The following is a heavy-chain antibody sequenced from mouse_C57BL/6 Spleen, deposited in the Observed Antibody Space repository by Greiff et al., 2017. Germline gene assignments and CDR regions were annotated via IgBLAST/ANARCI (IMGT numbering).Heavy chain of an antibody. CDR2: IYPSDSET. CDR1: GYTFTSYW. J-gene: IGHJ2*01. D-gene: IGHD2-4*01. V-gene: IGHV1-61*01. Sequence: VQLQQPGAELVRPGSSVKLSCKASGYTFTSYWMDWVKQRPGQGLEWIGNIYPSDSETHYNQKFKDKATLTVDKSSSTAYMQLSSLTSEDSAVYYCARWDYDGGFFDYWGQGTTLTVSS. CDR3: ARWDYDGGFFDY.